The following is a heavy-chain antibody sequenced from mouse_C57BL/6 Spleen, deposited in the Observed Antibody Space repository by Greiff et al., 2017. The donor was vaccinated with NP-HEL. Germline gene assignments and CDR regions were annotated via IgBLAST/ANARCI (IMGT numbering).Heavy chain of an antibody. CDR2: IRLKSDNYAT. J-gene: IGHJ1*03. Sequence: EVNLVESGGGLVQPGGSMKLSCVASGFTFSNYWMNWVRQSPEKGLEWVAQIRLKSDNYATHYAESVKGRFTISRDDSKSRVYLQMNNLRAEDTGIYYCAYYSNYYWYFDVWGTGTTVTVSS. D-gene: IGHD2-5*01. CDR1: GFTFSNYW. CDR3: AYYSNYYWYFDV. V-gene: IGHV6-3*01.